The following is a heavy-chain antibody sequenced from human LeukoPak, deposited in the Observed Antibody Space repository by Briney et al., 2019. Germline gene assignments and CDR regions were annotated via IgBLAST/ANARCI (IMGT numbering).Heavy chain of an antibody. CDR1: GYTFTSYG. Sequence: ASVKVSCKASGYTFTSYGISWVRQAPGQGLEWMGWISAYNGNTNYAQKLQGRVTMTTDTSTSTAYMELRSLRSDDTAVYYCAREVEGCSSTSCLEDYWGQGTLVTVSS. D-gene: IGHD2-2*01. J-gene: IGHJ4*02. V-gene: IGHV1-18*01. CDR3: AREVEGCSSTSCLEDY. CDR2: ISAYNGNT.